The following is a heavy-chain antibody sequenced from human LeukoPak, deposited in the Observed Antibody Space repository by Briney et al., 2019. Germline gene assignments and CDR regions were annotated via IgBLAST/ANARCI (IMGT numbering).Heavy chain of an antibody. CDR1: GFTFDGYG. CDR3: ARRHTTNWYNWFDL. J-gene: IGHJ5*02. V-gene: IGHV3-20*04. D-gene: IGHD1-1*01. Sequence: GGSLRLSCAASGFTFDGYGMSWVRQAPGKGLELVCDINWNGGSTDYADSVKGRFTISRDNAKNSLYLHMSSLRDEDTAFYYCARRHTTNWYNWFDLWGQGTLVIVSS. CDR2: INWNGGST.